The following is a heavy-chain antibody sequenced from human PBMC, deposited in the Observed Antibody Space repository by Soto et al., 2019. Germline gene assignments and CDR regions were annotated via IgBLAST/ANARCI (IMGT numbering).Heavy chain of an antibody. J-gene: IGHJ5*02. CDR3: ARQTPPVDH. V-gene: IGHV1-18*01. CDR2: ISAYNGNT. CDR1: GYTFSSYT. Sequence: QVQLVQSGAEVKKSGASVKVSCKASGYTFSSYTISWVRQAPGQGLEWMGWISAYNGNTKYAQKLQDRVSMTTDTSTNTAYRELRSPRSDDTAARHRARQTPPVDHRGQGALVSV.